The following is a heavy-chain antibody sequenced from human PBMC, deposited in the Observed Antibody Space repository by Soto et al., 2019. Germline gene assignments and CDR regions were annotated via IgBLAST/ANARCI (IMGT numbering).Heavy chain of an antibody. Sequence: PSETLSLTCAVSGCSISGGGFFWSWIRQPPGKGLEWIGYILHTGGTQYNPSLKSRVPMSVDKSKNQFSLHLTSVTAADTAVYYCARLQFGEGFDYWGQGALVT. CDR3: ARLQFGEGFDY. CDR1: GCSISGGGFF. J-gene: IGHJ4*02. D-gene: IGHD3-10*01. CDR2: ILHTGGT. V-gene: IGHV4-30-2*01.